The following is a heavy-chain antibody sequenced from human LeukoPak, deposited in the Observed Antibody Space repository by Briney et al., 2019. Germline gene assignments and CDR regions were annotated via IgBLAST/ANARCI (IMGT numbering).Heavy chain of an antibody. CDR2: INHSGST. V-gene: IGHV4-34*01. CDR1: GGSLSGYY. CDR3: ASSSWYRGVDY. Sequence: SETLSLTCAVYGGSLSGYYWSWIRQPPGKGLEWIGEINHSGSTNYNPSLKSRVTISVDTSKNQFSLKLSSVTAADTAVYYCASSSWYRGVDYWGQGTLVTVSS. D-gene: IGHD6-13*01. J-gene: IGHJ4*02.